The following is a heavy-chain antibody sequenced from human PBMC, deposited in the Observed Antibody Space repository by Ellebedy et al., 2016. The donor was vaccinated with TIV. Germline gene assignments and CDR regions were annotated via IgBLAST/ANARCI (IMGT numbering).Heavy chain of an antibody. CDR1: GYTFIDYG. D-gene: IGHD2-8*01. Sequence: AASVKVSCKSSGYTFIDYGVTWVRQAPGQGLDWMGWVSAYSGNTNYAENLQGRVTMTEDTSTDTAYMELSSLRSEDTAVYYCARDPRPDIVLAVRRDWFDPWGQGTLVTVSS. CDR2: VSAYSGNT. J-gene: IGHJ5*02. V-gene: IGHV1-18*01. CDR3: ARDPRPDIVLAVRRDWFDP.